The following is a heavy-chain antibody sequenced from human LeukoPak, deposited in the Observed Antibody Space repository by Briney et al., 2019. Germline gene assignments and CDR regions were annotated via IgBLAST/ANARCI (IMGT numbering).Heavy chain of an antibody. CDR3: ARKLMTTVTILFDY. CDR2: IYYSGST. D-gene: IGHD4-17*01. CDR1: GGSISSYY. V-gene: IGHV4-59*12. Sequence: PSETLSLTCTVYGGSISSYYWRWIRQPPGKGLEWIGYIYYSGSTNYNPSLKSRVTISVDTSKSQFSLKLSSVTAADTAVYYCARKLMTTVTILFDYWGQGTLVTVSS. J-gene: IGHJ4*02.